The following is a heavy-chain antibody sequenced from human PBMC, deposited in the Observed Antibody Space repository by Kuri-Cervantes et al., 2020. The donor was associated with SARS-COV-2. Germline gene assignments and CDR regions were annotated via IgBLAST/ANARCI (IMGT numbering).Heavy chain of an antibody. CDR3: ARDPSQGRADI. Sequence: GESLKISCAASGFTFSSYSMNWVRQAPEKGLEWVSSIGSRSSSTYYSDSVRGRFTISRDNAKNSLYLQMNSLRAEDTAVYYCARDPSQGRADIWGQGTMVTVSS. CDR2: IGSRSSST. J-gene: IGHJ3*02. V-gene: IGHV3-21*01. CDR1: GFTFSSYS.